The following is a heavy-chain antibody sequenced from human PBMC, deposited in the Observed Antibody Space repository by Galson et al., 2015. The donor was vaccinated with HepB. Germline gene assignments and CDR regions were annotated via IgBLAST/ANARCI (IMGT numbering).Heavy chain of an antibody. CDR2: ISYDGSNK. CDR1: GFTFSSYA. D-gene: IGHD1-26*01. Sequence: SLRLSCAASGFTFSSYAMHWVRQAPGKGLEWVAVISYDGSNKYYADSVKGRFTISRDNSKNTLYLQMNSLRAEDTAVYYCARPMTPHGVGYFDYWGQGTLVTVSS. CDR3: ARPMTPHGVGYFDY. J-gene: IGHJ4*02. V-gene: IGHV3-30-3*01.